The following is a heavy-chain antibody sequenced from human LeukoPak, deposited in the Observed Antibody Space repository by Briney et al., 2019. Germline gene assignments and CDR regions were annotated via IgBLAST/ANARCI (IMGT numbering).Heavy chain of an antibody. CDR3: ARPPYNSGLGGNWFDP. Sequence: SETLSLTCAVYGGSFSGYYWSWIRQPPGKGLEWVGEINHSGSTNYNPSPKSRVTISVDTSKHQFSLKLSSVTAADTAVYYCARPPYNSGLGGNWFDPWGQGTLVTVSA. CDR2: INHSGST. D-gene: IGHD6-19*01. V-gene: IGHV4-34*01. J-gene: IGHJ5*02. CDR1: GGSFSGYY.